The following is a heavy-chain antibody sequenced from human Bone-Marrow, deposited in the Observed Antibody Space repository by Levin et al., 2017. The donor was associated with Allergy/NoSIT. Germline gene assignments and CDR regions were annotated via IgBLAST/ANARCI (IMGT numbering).Heavy chain of an antibody. CDR1: TSTFSSYV. D-gene: IGHD3-22*01. V-gene: IGHV3-30*04. J-gene: IGHJ3*01. CDR2: ISHDETSE. Sequence: GGSLRLSCAASTSTFSSYVLHWVRQAPGKGLEWVAVISHDETSEAYAESVKGRFTISKDNSKKMLYLQMNSLRQEDTAVYYCATAGRTSGYADAFEFWGQGTMVTVSS. CDR3: ATAGRTSGYADAFEF.